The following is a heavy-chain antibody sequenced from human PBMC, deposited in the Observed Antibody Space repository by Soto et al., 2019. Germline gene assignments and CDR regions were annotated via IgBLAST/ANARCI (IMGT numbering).Heavy chain of an antibody. CDR1: GFTFSSYA. Sequence: EVQLLESGGGLVQPGGSLRLSCAASGFTFSSYAMSWVRQAPGKGLEWVSAISGSGGSTYYAESVKGRFTISRDNSKNTLYLQMNSLRAEDTAVYYCASSYSSGWDYYFDYWGQGTLVTVSS. D-gene: IGHD6-19*01. J-gene: IGHJ4*02. CDR2: ISGSGGST. V-gene: IGHV3-23*01. CDR3: ASSYSSGWDYYFDY.